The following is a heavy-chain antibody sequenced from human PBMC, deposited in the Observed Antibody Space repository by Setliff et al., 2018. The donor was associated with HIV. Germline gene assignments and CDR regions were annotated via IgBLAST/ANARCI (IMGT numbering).Heavy chain of an antibody. D-gene: IGHD6-13*01. CDR3: ARGRYRSRWYASDHYYIDV. CDR1: GGSFSGYC. CDR2: IYYRGST. J-gene: IGHJ6*03. V-gene: IGHV4-34*01. Sequence: SETLSLTCAVYGGSFSGYCWSWIRQPPGKGLEWIGSIYYRGSTYYNPSLKSRVTISVDTSKNQFSLKLRSVTAADTALYYCARGRYRSRWYASDHYYIDVWGKGTTVTVSS.